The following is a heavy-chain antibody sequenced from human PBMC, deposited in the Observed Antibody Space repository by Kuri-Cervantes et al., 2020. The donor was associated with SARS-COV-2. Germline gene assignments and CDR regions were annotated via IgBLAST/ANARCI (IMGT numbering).Heavy chain of an antibody. CDR2: TSSSGSAI. CDR3: ARESRDAYNLGSFDL. Sequence: GESLKISCAASGFTFSSYWMHWVRQAPGKGLEWVSYTSSSGSAIYYADSVKGRFTISRDNAKNSLYLQMNSLRDEDTAVYYRARESRDAYNLGSFDLWGRGTLVTVSS. V-gene: IGHV3-48*02. CDR1: GFTFSSYW. J-gene: IGHJ2*01. D-gene: IGHD5-24*01.